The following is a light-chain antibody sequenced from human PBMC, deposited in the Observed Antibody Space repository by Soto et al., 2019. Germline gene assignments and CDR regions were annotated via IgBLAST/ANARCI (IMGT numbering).Light chain of an antibody. V-gene: IGLV1-44*01. CDR3: AAWDDSLNGYV. J-gene: IGLJ1*01. Sequence: HSVLTQPPSASGTPGQRVTISCSGSSSNIGSNSVNWYQQLPGTAPKLLIHSKNQRPSGVPDRFSGSKSGTSASLAISGLQSEDEADYYCAAWDDSLNGYVFGTGTKLTVL. CDR2: SKN. CDR1: SSNIGSNS.